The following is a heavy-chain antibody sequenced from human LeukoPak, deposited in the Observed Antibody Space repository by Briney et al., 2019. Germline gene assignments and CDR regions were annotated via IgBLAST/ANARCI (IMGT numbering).Heavy chain of an antibody. CDR1: GFTFSDFY. V-gene: IGHV3-7*03. J-gene: IGHJ4*02. Sequence: PGGSLRLSCAASGFTFSDFYMSWVRQAPGKGLEWVANINKDGSEEKYVDSVKGRFTISRDNAKNSLYLRMSSLRADDTAVYYCARWPHCQDFWGRGTRVTVSS. CDR3: ARWPHCQDF. CDR2: INKDGSEE.